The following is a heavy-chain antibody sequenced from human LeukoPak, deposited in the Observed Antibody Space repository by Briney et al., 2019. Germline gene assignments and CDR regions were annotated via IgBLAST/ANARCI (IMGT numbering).Heavy chain of an antibody. CDR2: IIPIFGTA. CDR1: GGTFSSYA. D-gene: IGHD5-12*01. V-gene: IGHV1-69*13. Sequence: SVKVSCKASGGTFSSYAISWVRQAPGQGLEWVGGIIPIFGTANYAQKFQGRVTITADESTSTAYMELSSLRSEDTAVYYCARVFSSVATFYYFDYWGQGTLVTVS. CDR3: ARVFSSVATFYYFDY. J-gene: IGHJ4*02.